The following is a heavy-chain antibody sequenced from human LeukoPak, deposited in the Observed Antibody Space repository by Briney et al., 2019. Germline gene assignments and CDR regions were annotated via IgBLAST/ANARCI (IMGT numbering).Heavy chain of an antibody. CDR1: GWSFSDYY. V-gene: IGHV4-34*01. D-gene: IGHD6-25*01. CDR3: ARRAATQDY. CDR2: INHSGST. J-gene: IGHJ4*02. Sequence: SGTLSLTCAAYGWSFSDYYWSWIRQPPGKGLEWIGEINHSGSTNYNPSLKSRVTISVDTSKNQFSLRLSSVTAADTAVYYCARRAATQDYWGQGTLVTVSS.